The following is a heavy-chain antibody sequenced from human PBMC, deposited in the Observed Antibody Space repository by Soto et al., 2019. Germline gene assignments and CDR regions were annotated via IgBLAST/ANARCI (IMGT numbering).Heavy chain of an antibody. D-gene: IGHD1-26*01. V-gene: IGHV3-7*03. CDR3: ARDKVVGPTTLDY. CDR2: IKEDGSEK. J-gene: IGHJ4*02. Sequence: LRLSCVVSGFTFSTYWMSWVRQAPGKGLEWVANIKEDGSEKYYLDSVKGRFTIYRDNAKNSLYLQMNSLRAEDTAVYYCARDKVVGPTTLDYWGQGTLVTVSS. CDR1: GFTFSTYW.